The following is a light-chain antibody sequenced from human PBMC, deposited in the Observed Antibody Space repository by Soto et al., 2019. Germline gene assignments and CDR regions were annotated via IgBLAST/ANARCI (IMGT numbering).Light chain of an antibody. V-gene: IGKV3-20*01. J-gene: IGKJ1*01. CDR3: QQYGSSGT. CDR2: GAS. Sequence: ETVMTQSPGTLSVSLGERATLSCRASQSVSSSYLAWYQQKPGQPPRLLIYGASSRATGIPDRFSGSGSGTDFTLTISRLEPEDFAVYYCQQYGSSGTFGQGTKVDIK. CDR1: QSVSSSY.